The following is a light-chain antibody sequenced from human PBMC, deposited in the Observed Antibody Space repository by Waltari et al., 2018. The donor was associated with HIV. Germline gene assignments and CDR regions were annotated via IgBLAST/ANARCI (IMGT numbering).Light chain of an antibody. V-gene: IGKV3-20*01. J-gene: IGKJ1*01. CDR2: VAS. CDR3: QQYGSLPWT. Sequence: EIVLTQSPGTLPLSPGERATLSCRASHSVSSSYLAWYQQKPGQAPRLLIYVASSRATGIPDRFSGSGSGTDFTLTISRLEPEDFAVYYCQQYGSLPWTFGQGTKVEIK. CDR1: HSVSSSY.